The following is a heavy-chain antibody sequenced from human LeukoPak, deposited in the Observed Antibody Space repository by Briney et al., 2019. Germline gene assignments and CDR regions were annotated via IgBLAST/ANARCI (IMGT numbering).Heavy chain of an antibody. CDR2: ISYDGSDK. D-gene: IGHD2-15*01. J-gene: IGHJ4*02. V-gene: IGHV3-30*04. CDR1: GFTFSNYA. CDR3: AREPPNCSGGSCYTFDY. Sequence: GGSLRLSCAASGFTFSNYAMHWVRQAPGKGLEWVAVISYDGSDKYYADSVKGRFTISRDNSKNTLYLQMNSLRAEDTAVYYCAREPPNCSGGSCYTFDYWGREPWSPSPQ.